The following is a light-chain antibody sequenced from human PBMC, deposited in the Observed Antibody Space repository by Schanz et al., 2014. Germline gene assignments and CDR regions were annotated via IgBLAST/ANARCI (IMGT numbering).Light chain of an antibody. Sequence: DIQMTQSPSSLSASVGDRVTISCRASQGISNYLAWYQQKPGKVPNLLMFDASSLASGVPSRFSGSGSGTEFTLTISSLQPEDFAAYHCQQTYSTPWTFGQGTKVEIK. CDR2: DAS. V-gene: IGKV1-39*01. J-gene: IGKJ1*01. CDR3: QQTYSTPWT. CDR1: QGISNY.